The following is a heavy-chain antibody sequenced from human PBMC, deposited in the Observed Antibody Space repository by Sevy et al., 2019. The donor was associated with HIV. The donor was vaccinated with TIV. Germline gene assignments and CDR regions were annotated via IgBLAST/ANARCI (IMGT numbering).Heavy chain of an antibody. J-gene: IGHJ4*02. CDR2: IYYTGST. CDR3: ARGLSQYYYDSSGYFDY. D-gene: IGHD3-22*01. Sequence: SETLSLTCTVFGGSISAYYWSWIRQSPGKGLEYIGYIYYTGSTYYNPSLKSRVTISIDTSKNQFSLRLTSVTAADTAMYYCARGLSQYYYDSSGYFDYWGQGTLVTVSS. V-gene: IGHV4-59*01. CDR1: GGSISAYY.